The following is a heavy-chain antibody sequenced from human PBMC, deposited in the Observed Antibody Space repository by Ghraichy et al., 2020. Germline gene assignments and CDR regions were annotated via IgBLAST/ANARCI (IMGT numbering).Heavy chain of an antibody. Sequence: SETLSLTCAVYGVSFTDHYWTWIRQSPGKGLEWIGEYNHVGGIKYNPPLSGRVTISLDTSKREVSLRVSPVSAADTAVYYCVTSRWFGIYPDFWGQGTLVTVSS. D-gene: IGHD3-10*01. V-gene: IGHV4-34*01. CDR2: YNHVGGI. CDR3: VTSRWFGIYPDF. J-gene: IGHJ4*02. CDR1: GVSFTDHY.